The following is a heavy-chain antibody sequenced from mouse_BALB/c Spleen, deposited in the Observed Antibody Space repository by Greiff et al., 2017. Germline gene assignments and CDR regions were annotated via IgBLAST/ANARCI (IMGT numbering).Heavy chain of an antibody. V-gene: IGHV1S22*01. CDR3: TRGYDYDFAY. CDR1: GYTFTSYW. J-gene: IGHJ3*01. D-gene: IGHD2-4*01. Sequence: LQQPGSELVRPGASVKLSCKASGYTFTSYWMHWVKQRPGQGLEWIGNIYPGSGSTNYDEKFKSKATLTVDTSSSTAYMQLSSLTSEDSAVYYCTRGYDYDFAYWGQGTLVTVSA. CDR2: IYPGSGST.